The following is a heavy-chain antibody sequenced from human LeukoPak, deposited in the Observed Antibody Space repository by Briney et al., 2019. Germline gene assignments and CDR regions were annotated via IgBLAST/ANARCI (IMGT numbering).Heavy chain of an antibody. D-gene: IGHD3-22*01. V-gene: IGHV3-21*01. Sequence: GGSLRLSCAASVFTLSSYSMNWVRQAPGKGLEWVSSISSSSYIYDADSVKGRFTISRDNAKNSLYLQMNSLRAEDTAVYYCARAGYYDSSGYYYTFDYWGQGTLVTVSS. CDR1: VFTLSSYS. J-gene: IGHJ4*02. CDR3: ARAGYYDSSGYYYTFDY. CDR2: ISSSSYI.